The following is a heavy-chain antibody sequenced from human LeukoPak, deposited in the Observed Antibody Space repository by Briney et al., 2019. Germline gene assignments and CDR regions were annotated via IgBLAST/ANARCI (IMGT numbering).Heavy chain of an antibody. D-gene: IGHD2-2*01. CDR1: GGSISSGDYY. CDR2: IYYSGST. Sequence: SETLSLTCTVSGGSISSGDYYWSWIRQPPGKGLEWIGYIYYSGSTYYNPSLKSRVTISVDTSKNQFSLKLSSVTAADTAVYYCARVSSTYRDFDYWGQETLVTVSS. J-gene: IGHJ4*02. CDR3: ARVSSTYRDFDY. V-gene: IGHV4-30-4*01.